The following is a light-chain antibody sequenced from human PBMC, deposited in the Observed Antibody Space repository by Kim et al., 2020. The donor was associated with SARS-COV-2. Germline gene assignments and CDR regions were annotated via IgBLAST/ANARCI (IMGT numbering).Light chain of an antibody. CDR1: SSDVGGYKY. CDR2: EVN. V-gene: IGLV2-14*01. J-gene: IGLJ1*01. CDR3: SSYIRGSTNYV. Sequence: QSALTQPASVSGSPGQSITISCTGTSSDVGGYKYVSWYQQHPGKAPKLVIYEVNNRPSGVSNRFSGSKSGNTASLTISGLQAEDEADYYCSSYIRGSTNYVFGTGTKVTVL.